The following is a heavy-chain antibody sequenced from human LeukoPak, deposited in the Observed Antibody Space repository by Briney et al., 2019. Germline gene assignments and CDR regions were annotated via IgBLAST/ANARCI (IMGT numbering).Heavy chain of an antibody. V-gene: IGHV1-2*02. D-gene: IGHD5-18*01. CDR3: ARAENVDTDNDY. CDR2: INPNSGGT. CDR1: GYTFTGYY. J-gene: IGHJ4*02. Sequence: ASVKVSCKASGYTFTGYYMRWVRQAPGQGLEWMGWINPNSGGTNYAQKFQGRVTMTRDTSISTAYMELSRLRSDDTAVYYCARAENVDTDNDYWGQGTLVTVSS.